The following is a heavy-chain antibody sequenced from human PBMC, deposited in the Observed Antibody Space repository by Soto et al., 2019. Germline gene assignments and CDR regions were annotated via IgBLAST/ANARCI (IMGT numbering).Heavy chain of an antibody. CDR3: VEGWNDF. CDR1: GFMFSSAW. V-gene: IGHV3-15*01. Sequence: EVQVVESGGDLVEPGGSLRLSCVTSGFMFSSAWMIWVRQAPGKGLEWVARIKSTKDGGARDYAAPVNGRFSISRDDSKSTVYLQMNSLSAEDTALYYCVEGWNDFWGQGTLVTVSS. D-gene: IGHD1-1*01. J-gene: IGHJ4*02. CDR2: IKSTKDGGAR.